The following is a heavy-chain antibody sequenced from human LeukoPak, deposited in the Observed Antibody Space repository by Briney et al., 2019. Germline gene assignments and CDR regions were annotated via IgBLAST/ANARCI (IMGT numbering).Heavy chain of an antibody. J-gene: IGHJ4*02. CDR1: GYTFTSYG. CDR2: INAYNGNT. D-gene: IGHD4-17*01. CDR3: ARDSGRYGDYEATCYFDY. Sequence: GASVKVSCKASGYTFTSYGISWVRQAPGQGLEWMGWINAYNGNTNYAQKLQGRVTMTTDTSTSTAYMELRSLRSDDTAVYYCARDSGRYGDYEATCYFDYWGQGTLVTVSS. V-gene: IGHV1-18*01.